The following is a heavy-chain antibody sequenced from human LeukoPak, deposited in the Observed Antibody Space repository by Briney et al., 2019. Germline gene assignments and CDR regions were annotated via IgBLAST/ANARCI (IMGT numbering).Heavy chain of an antibody. D-gene: IGHD6-13*01. J-gene: IGHJ5*02. Sequence: GGSLRLSCAASGFTFDDYAMHWVRQAPGKGLEWVSGISWNSGSIGYADSVKGRFTISRDNAKNSLYLQMNSLRAEDMALYYCAKGAAGYPREDWFDPWGQGTLVTVSS. CDR1: GFTFDDYA. CDR3: AKGAAGYPREDWFDP. V-gene: IGHV3-9*03. CDR2: ISWNSGSI.